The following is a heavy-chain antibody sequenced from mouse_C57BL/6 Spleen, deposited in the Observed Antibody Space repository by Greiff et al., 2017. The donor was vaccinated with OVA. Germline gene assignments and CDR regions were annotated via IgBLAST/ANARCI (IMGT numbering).Heavy chain of an antibody. CDR3: ARRAVNEYFDV. CDR2: INPSRGYT. J-gene: IGHJ1*03. Sequence: QVQLQQSGAELARPGASVKMSCKASGYTFTSYTMHWVKQRPGQGLEWIGYINPSRGYTKYNQKFKDKATLTADKSSSTAYMQLSSLTSEDSAVYYCARRAVNEYFDVWGTGTTVTVSS. V-gene: IGHV1-4*01. D-gene: IGHD1-1*01. CDR1: GYTFTSYT.